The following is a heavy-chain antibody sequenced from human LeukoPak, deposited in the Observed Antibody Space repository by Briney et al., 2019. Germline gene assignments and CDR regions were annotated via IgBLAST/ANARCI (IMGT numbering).Heavy chain of an antibody. D-gene: IGHD1-7*01. Sequence: GGSLRLSCAASGFIFSDYWMTWVRQAPGKGLEWVAHIKQDGGEKYFVDSVKGRFTISRDNAKNLVYLQMSSLIAEDTAVYYCARGWNYAFRFDNWGQGTLVTVST. CDR1: GFIFSDYW. V-gene: IGHV3-7*01. CDR3: ARGWNYAFRFDN. J-gene: IGHJ4*02. CDR2: IKQDGGEK.